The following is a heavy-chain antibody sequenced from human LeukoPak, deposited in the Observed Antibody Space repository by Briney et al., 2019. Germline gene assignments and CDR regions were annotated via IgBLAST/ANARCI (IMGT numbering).Heavy chain of an antibody. D-gene: IGHD3-22*01. CDR1: GFTFSSYG. J-gene: IGHJ4*02. CDR2: ISYDGSNK. CDR3: AKDNGTYYYDL. V-gene: IGHV3-30*18. Sequence: GGSLRLSCAASGFTFSSYGMHWVRQAPGKGLEWVAVISYDGSNKYYADSVKGRFTISRDNSKNTLYLQMNSLRAEDTAVYYCAKDNGTYYYDLWGQGTLVTVSS.